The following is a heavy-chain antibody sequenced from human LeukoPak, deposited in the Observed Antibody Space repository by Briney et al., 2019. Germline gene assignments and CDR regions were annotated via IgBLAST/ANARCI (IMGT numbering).Heavy chain of an antibody. J-gene: IGHJ4*02. Sequence: GGSLRLSCATSRFTFSSYWMSWVRQAPAKGLEWVANIKQDGSEKNYLDSVKGRFTISRDNAKNSLYLQMNSLRAEDTAVYYCARQRYHDSWGQGTLVTVSS. D-gene: IGHD2-2*01. CDR3: ARQRYHDS. CDR1: RFTFSSYW. V-gene: IGHV3-7*01. CDR2: IKQDGSEK.